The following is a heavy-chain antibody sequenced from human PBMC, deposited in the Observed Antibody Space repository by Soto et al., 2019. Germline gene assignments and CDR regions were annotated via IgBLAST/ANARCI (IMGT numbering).Heavy chain of an antibody. J-gene: IGHJ4*02. D-gene: IGHD2-15*01. Sequence: PGGSLRLSCAASGFTFSSYSMNWVRQAPGKGLEWVSYISSSSSTIYYADSVKGRFTISRDNAKNSLYLQMNSLRDEDTAVYYCARSYCSGGSCYYYFDYWGQGTLVTVSS. V-gene: IGHV3-48*02. CDR2: ISSSSSTI. CDR1: GFTFSSYS. CDR3: ARSYCSGGSCYYYFDY.